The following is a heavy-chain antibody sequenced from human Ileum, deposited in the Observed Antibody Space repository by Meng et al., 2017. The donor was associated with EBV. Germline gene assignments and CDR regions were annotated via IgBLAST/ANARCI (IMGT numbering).Heavy chain of an antibody. D-gene: IGHD1-26*01. CDR2: MSYSGST. Sequence: VRREESGPGLVKPSETLSLTCTVSGGSVSSAHSFWTWIRQPPGKGLEWIGYMSYSGSTNYSPPLESRVTISVDTSKNQFSLKLSSVTAADTAVYYCAGDPHSGSPHWGQGTLVTVSS. CDR3: AGDPHSGSPH. J-gene: IGHJ4*02. V-gene: IGHV4-61*01. CDR1: GGSVSSAHSF.